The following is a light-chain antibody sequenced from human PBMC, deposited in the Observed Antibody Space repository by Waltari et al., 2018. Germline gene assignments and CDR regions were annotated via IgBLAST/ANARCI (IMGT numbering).Light chain of an antibody. J-gene: IGLJ2*01. V-gene: IGLV2-14*01. CDR3: SSYTSSSTFSVV. CDR1: SSDVGGYNY. Sequence: QSALTQPASVSGSPGQSITISCTGTSSDVGGYNYVSWYQQHPGKAPNLMIYEVSNRPAGVSTRFSGSKSGNTASLTISGLQAEDEADYSCSSYTSSSTFSVVFGGGTKLTVL. CDR2: EVS.